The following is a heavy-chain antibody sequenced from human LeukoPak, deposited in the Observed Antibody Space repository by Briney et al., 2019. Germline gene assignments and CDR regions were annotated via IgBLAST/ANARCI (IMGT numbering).Heavy chain of an antibody. Sequence: SETLSLTCTVSGGSISSYYWSWIRQPPGKGLEWIGYIYYSGSTNYNPSLKSRVTISVDTSKNQFSLELSSVTAADTAVYYCARRIVVVDNWFDPWGQGTLVTVSS. V-gene: IGHV4-59*01. J-gene: IGHJ5*02. CDR3: ARRIVVVDNWFDP. CDR1: GGSISSYY. D-gene: IGHD3-22*01. CDR2: IYYSGST.